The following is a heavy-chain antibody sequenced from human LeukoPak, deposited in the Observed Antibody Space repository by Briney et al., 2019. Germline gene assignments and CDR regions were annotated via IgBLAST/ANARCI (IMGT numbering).Heavy chain of an antibody. V-gene: IGHV1-8*01. Sequence: GASVKVSCKASGYTFTSYDINWLRQATGQGPEWMGWMNPNSGNTGYAQKFQGRVTMTRNTSISTAYMELSNVRSEDTAMYYCAINLPANRRFQHWGQGTRVTVSS. CDR1: GYTFTSYD. J-gene: IGHJ1*01. CDR2: MNPNSGNT. D-gene: IGHD1-14*01. CDR3: AINLPANRRFQH.